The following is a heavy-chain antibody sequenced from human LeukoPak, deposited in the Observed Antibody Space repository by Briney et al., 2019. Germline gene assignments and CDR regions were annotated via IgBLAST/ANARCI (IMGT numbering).Heavy chain of an antibody. CDR1: GITFSSYA. V-gene: IGHV3-30*02. D-gene: IGHD3-16*02. Sequence: GGSLRLSCAASGITFSSYAMHWVRQAPGKGLEWVAFIRNDGAKTYYADSAKGRFTISRDNSRNTLYLQMNSLTAEDTAVFYCAKDGVILAPGVYWYMDVWGRGTTVTVSS. CDR3: AKDGVILAPGVYWYMDV. J-gene: IGHJ6*03. CDR2: IRNDGAKT.